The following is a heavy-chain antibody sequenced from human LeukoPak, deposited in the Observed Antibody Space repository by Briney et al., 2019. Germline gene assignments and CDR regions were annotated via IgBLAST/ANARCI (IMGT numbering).Heavy chain of an antibody. J-gene: IGHJ4*02. CDR1: GYTFTSYD. V-gene: IGHV1-8*01. Sequence: ASVKVSCKASGYTFTSYDINWVRQATGQGLEWMGWMNPNSNNTVYAQKFQGRVTMTRNTSISTAYMALSSLRSGDTAVYYCARGYSYGYKDYWGQGTLVTVSS. D-gene: IGHD5-18*01. CDR2: MNPNSNNT. CDR3: ARGYSYGYKDY.